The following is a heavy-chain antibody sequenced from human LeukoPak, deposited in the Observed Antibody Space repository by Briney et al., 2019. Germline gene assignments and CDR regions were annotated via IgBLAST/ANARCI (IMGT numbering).Heavy chain of an antibody. Sequence: SETLSLTCTVSGGFISSYYWSWIRQPPGKGLEWIGYIYYSGSTNYNPSLKSRVTISVDTSKNQFSLKLNSVAAADTAVYYCARGDGSGSYPFDYWGQGALVTVSS. CDR2: IYYSGST. CDR3: ARGDGSGSYPFDY. V-gene: IGHV4-59*01. CDR1: GGFISSYY. D-gene: IGHD3-10*01. J-gene: IGHJ4*02.